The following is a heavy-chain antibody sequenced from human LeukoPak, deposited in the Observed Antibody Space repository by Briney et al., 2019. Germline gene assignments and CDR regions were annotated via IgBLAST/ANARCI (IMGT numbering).Heavy chain of an antibody. CDR1: GFTFSSYA. CDR2: ISGSGGFT. V-gene: IGHV3-23*01. CDR3: ARILSRGWGELGY. J-gene: IGHJ4*02. Sequence: GGSLRLSCAASGFTFSSYAMSWVRQAPGKGLEWVSGISGSGGFTYYADSVKGRFTISRDNSKNTLYLQMNSLRAEDTAVYYCARILSRGWGELGYWGQGSLVTVSS. D-gene: IGHD2-15*01.